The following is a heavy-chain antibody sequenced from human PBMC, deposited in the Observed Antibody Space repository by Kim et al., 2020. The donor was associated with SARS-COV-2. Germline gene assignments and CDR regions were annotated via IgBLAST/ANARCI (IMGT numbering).Heavy chain of an antibody. J-gene: IGHJ4*02. Sequence: SVKVSCKASGGTFSSYAISWVRQAPGQGLEWMGRIIPILGIANYAQKFQGRVTITADKSTSTAYMELSSLRSEDTAVYYCARGYYYGSGNNPLVYWGQGTLVTVSS. CDR3: ARGYYYGSGNNPLVY. D-gene: IGHD3-10*01. CDR1: GGTFSSYA. CDR2: IIPILGIA. V-gene: IGHV1-69*04.